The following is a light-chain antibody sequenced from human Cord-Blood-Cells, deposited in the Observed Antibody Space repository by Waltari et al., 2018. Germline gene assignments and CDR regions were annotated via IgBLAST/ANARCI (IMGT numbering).Light chain of an antibody. J-gene: IGLJ3*02. V-gene: IGLV2-8*01. CDR2: EAS. CDR1: SSDVGGYNY. CDR3: SSYAGSNIWV. Sequence: QSALTQSPSASGSPGQSVTISRTGTSSDVGGYNYVSWYQQHPGKAPKLMIYEASKRPSGVPDRFSGSKSGNTASLTVSGLQAEDEADYYCSSYAGSNIWVFGGGTKLTVL.